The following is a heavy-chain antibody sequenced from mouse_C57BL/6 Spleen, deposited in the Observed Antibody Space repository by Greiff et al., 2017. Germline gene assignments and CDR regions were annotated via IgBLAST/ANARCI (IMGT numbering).Heavy chain of an antibody. CDR1: GYAFSSYW. D-gene: IGHD2-9*01. Sequence: VQLQQSGAELVKPGASVKISCKASGYAFSSYWMNWVKQRPGKGLEWIGQIYPGDGDTNFNGQFKGQATLTADKSSTTDYRQISSLTSEDYAVYVCARSPSMVTTTEFDYWGQGTTLTVSS. V-gene: IGHV1-80*01. CDR2: IYPGDGDT. J-gene: IGHJ2*01. CDR3: ARSPSMVTTTEFDY.